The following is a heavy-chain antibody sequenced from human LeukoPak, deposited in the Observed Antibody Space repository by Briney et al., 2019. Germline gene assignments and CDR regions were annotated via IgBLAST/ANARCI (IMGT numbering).Heavy chain of an antibody. CDR2: ISYDGSNK. D-gene: IGHD5-18*01. CDR3: AKDSLTFTANEPDAFDI. V-gene: IGHV3-30*18. Sequence: PGGSLRLSCAASGFTFSSYGMHWVRQAPGKGLEWVAVISYDGSNKYYADSVKGRFTISRDNSKNTLYLQMNSLRAEDTAVYYCAKDSLTFTANEPDAFDIWGQGTMVTVSS. J-gene: IGHJ3*02. CDR1: GFTFSSYG.